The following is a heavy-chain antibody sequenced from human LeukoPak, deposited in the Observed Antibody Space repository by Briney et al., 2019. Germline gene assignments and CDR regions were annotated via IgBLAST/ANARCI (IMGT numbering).Heavy chain of an antibody. V-gene: IGHV3-33*01. D-gene: IGHD3-22*01. CDR2: IWYDGSNK. CDR1: GFTFSSYG. Sequence: GGSLRLSCAASGFTFSSYGMDWVRQAPGKGLEWVAVIWYDGSNKYYADSVKGRFTISRDNSKNTLYLQMNSLRAEDTAVYYCARVGYYDSSGYPGARCYYYGMDVWGQGTTVTVSS. CDR3: ARVGYYDSSGYPGARCYYYGMDV. J-gene: IGHJ6*02.